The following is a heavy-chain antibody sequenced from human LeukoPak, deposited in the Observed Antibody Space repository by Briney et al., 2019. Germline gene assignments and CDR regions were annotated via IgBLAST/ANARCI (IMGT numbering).Heavy chain of an antibody. D-gene: IGHD3-10*01. CDR2: ITSDGIST. CDR3: ARGGVDYYGSGTYYLMYYFDY. CDR1: GFTFSGTW. J-gene: IGHJ4*02. Sequence: GGSLRLSCAASGFTFSGTWMHWVRQPPGKGLVWVARITSDGISTTYAESVKGRFTISRDDPHNTLYLQMNSLRAEDTAVYFCARGGVDYYGSGTYYLMYYFDYWGQGALVTVSS. V-gene: IGHV3-74*03.